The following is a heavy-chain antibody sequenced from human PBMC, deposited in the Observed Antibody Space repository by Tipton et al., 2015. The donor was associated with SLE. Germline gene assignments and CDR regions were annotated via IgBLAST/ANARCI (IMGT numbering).Heavy chain of an antibody. CDR1: GGSISSHY. CDR2: IYYSGST. Sequence: VKPSETLSLTCTVSGGSISSHYWSWIRQPPGKGLEWIGSIYYSGSTYYNPSLKSRVTISVDTSKNQFSLKLSSVTAADTAVYYCARHGGIMVELRGWVDYWGQGTLVTVSS. D-gene: IGHD1-7*01. V-gene: IGHV4-59*08. CDR3: ARHGGIMVELRGWVDY. J-gene: IGHJ4*02.